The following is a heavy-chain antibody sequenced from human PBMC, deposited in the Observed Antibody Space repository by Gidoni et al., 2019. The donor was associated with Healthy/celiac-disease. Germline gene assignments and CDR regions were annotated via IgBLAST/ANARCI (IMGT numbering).Heavy chain of an antibody. J-gene: IGHJ3*02. D-gene: IGHD1-1*01. V-gene: IGHV1-2*02. CDR1: GYTFTGYY. CDR2: INPNSGGT. CDR3: ARVHNGNDDGAFDI. Sequence: QVQLVQPGAEVKKPGVSVTVSCKASGYTFTGYYMHWVRQAPGQGLEWMGWINPNSGGTNYAQKFQGRVTMTRDTSISTAYMELSRLRSDDTAVYYCARVHNGNDDGAFDIWGQGTMVTVSS.